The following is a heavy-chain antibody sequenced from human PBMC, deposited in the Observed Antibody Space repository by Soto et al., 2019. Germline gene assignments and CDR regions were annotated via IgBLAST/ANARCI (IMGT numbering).Heavy chain of an antibody. D-gene: IGHD3-3*01. CDR2: ISYDGSNK. V-gene: IGHV3-30-3*01. J-gene: IGHJ4*02. Sequence: VQLVESGGGVVQPGRSLRLSCAASGFTFSSYAMHWVRQAPGKGLEWVAVISYDGSNKYYADSVKGRFTISRDNSKNALYLQMNSLRAEDTAVYYCARVGYDFCFDYWGQGTLVPVSS. CDR3: ARVGYDFCFDY. CDR1: GFTFSSYA.